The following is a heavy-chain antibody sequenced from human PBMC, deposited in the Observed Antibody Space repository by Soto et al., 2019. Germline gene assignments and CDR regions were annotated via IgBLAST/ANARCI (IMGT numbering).Heavy chain of an antibody. CDR3: TTDFEY. CDR1: GIIFTNYW. V-gene: IGHV3-74*01. Sequence: EVQLVESGGGLVQPGGSLRLSCAASGIIFTNYWMHWVRQAPGKGLVWVSRIDNDGSGTSYAVSVKGRFTISRDNAKNTVYLQMNSLRAEDTAVYYCTTDFEYWGQGTLVTVSS. CDR2: IDNDGSGT. J-gene: IGHJ4*02.